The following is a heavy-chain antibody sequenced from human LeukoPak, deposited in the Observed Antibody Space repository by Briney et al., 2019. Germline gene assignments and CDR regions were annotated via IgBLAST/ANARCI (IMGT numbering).Heavy chain of an antibody. CDR1: GSTFSSYW. V-gene: IGHV3-74*01. Sequence: PGGSLRLSCAASGSTFSSYWMHWVRQAPGKGLVWVSRINSDGSTTNYADSVKGRFTISRDNAKNTLYLQMNSLRAEDTAVYYCSSQIWLGELFAHYWGQGTLVTVSS. CDR3: SSQIWLGELFAHY. CDR2: INSDGSTT. D-gene: IGHD3-10*01. J-gene: IGHJ4*02.